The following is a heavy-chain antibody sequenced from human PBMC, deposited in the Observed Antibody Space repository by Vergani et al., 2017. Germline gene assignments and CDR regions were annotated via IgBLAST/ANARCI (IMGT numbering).Heavy chain of an antibody. Sequence: QVQLQQSGPGLVKPSQTLSLTCAISGDSVSSNSAAWNWIRQSPSRGLEWLGRTYYRSKWYNDYAVFVKSRITIKQATSKNQFSLQLNSVTPQATAVYYCARSYGYYFDYWGQGTLVTVSS. D-gene: IGHD5-18*01. J-gene: IGHJ4*02. CDR2: TYYRSKWYN. V-gene: IGHV6-1*01. CDR1: GDSVSSNSAA. CDR3: ARSYGYYFDY.